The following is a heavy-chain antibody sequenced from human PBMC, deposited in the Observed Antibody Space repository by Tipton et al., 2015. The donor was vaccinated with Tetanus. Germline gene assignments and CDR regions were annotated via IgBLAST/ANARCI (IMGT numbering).Heavy chain of an antibody. CDR1: GGSISSYY. J-gene: IGHJ3*02. D-gene: IGHD5-24*01. V-gene: IGHV4-59*01. CDR2: VHYSGRT. Sequence: TLSLTCSVSGGSISSYYWTWIRQPRGRGLEWIGFVHYSGRTNYSPSLRSRVSLSVDTSKNQFSLNLSSVTAADTAVYYCARIGWLQQNKPAVDIWGQGTVVTVSS. CDR3: ARIGWLQQNKPAVDI.